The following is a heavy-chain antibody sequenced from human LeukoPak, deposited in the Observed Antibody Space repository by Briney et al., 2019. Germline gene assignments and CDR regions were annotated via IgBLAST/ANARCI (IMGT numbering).Heavy chain of an antibody. CDR3: AKDSSGWQIFDY. J-gene: IGHJ4*02. CDR2: ISGSGGTT. CDR1: GFTFSSYA. Sequence: GRSLRLSCAASGFTFSSYAVNWVRQAPGKGLEWVSAISGSGGTTYYADSVKGRFTISRDNSKNTLYLQMNSLRAEDTAVYYCAKDSSGWQIFDYWGQGTLVTVSS. V-gene: IGHV3-23*01. D-gene: IGHD6-19*01.